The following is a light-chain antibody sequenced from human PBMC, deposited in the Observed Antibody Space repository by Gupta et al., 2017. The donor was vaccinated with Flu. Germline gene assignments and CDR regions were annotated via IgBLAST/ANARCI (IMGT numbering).Light chain of an antibody. J-gene: IGKJ1*01. CDR3: QQYGSSPWT. CDR1: QSVSSSY. Sequence: EIVLTQSPGTLSLSPGERATLSCRASQSVSSSYLAWYQQKPGQAPRLLIYGASSRATGIPDRFSGSGSGTDFTLTISRLEPEDFAVYYGQQYGSSPWTFGQGTKWKSN. V-gene: IGKV3-20*01. CDR2: GAS.